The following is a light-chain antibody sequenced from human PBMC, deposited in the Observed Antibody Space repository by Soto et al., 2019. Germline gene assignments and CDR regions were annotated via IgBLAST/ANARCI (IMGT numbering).Light chain of an antibody. Sequence: QSVLTQPASVSGSPGQSITISCTGTSSDVGGYNYVSWYQQHPGKAPKLMIYDVSNRPSGVSNRFSGSKSGNTASLTISGLQAEDEADYYCSSYTSSSTPPYVCGTGTKVTVL. V-gene: IGLV2-14*01. CDR1: SSDVGGYNY. J-gene: IGLJ1*01. CDR2: DVS. CDR3: SSYTSSSTPPYV.